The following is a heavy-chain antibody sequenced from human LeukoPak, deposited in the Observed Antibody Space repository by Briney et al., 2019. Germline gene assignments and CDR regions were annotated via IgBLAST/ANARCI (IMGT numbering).Heavy chain of an antibody. CDR2: IFYSGST. Sequence: SETLSLTCTVSGGSMDNYYWSWIRQPPGKGLEWIGYIFYSGSTNYNPSLKSRVTMSVDTSKNQFSLNPSSVTAADTAVYYCARDAGVTSDRDYYSMDVWGKGTTVTVSS. V-gene: IGHV4-59*01. J-gene: IGHJ6*03. CDR3: ARDAGVTSDRDYYSMDV. CDR1: GGSMDNYY. D-gene: IGHD2-2*01.